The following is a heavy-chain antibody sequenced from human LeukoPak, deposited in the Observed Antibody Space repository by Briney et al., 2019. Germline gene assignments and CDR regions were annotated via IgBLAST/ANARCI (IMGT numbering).Heavy chain of an antibody. CDR1: GFTFSSYA. V-gene: IGHV3-64D*09. CDR2: ISSSGGST. CDR3: VKPGSGWYLNFDY. J-gene: IGHJ4*02. Sequence: SGGSLRLSCSASGFTFSSYAMHWVRQAPGKGLEYVSAISSSGGSTYYADSVKGRFTISRDNSKNTLYLQMSSLRAEDTAVYYCVKPGSGWYLNFDYWGQGTLVTVSS. D-gene: IGHD6-19*01.